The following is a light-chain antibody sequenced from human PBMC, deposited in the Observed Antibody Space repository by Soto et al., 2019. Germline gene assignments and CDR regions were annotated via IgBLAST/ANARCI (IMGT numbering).Light chain of an antibody. Sequence: EIVLTQSPDTLSLSPGERATLSCRASQSVFTSLAWFQQKPGQAPKLLISDTSNRASGIPARFSGSGSGTDFTLTISSLETEDFAVYYCQHYNSYPEAFGQGTKVDIK. J-gene: IGKJ1*01. CDR1: QSVFTS. V-gene: IGKV3-11*01. CDR2: DTS. CDR3: QHYNSYPEA.